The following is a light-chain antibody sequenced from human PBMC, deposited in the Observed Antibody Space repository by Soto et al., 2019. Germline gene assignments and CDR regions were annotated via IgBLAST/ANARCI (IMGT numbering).Light chain of an antibody. V-gene: IGLV1-44*01. Sequence: QPVLTQSPAASGTPGQRVTISCSGSRSNIGTYTVNWYQQLPGTAPTLLIYRNHQRPSGVPDRFSGSKSGTSASLAISGPQSEDEADYYCAAWDDSLRAVVFGGGNKVTV. CDR1: RSNIGTYT. J-gene: IGLJ2*01. CDR2: RNH. CDR3: AAWDDSLRAVV.